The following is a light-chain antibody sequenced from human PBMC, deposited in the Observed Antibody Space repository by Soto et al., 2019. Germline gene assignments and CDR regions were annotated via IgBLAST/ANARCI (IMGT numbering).Light chain of an antibody. CDR3: LQHNSYPFT. J-gene: IGKJ3*01. V-gene: IGKV1-17*01. CDR1: QGVRSS. Sequence: DIQMTQSPSSLSASAGDRVTITCRASQGVRSSLDWYQQKPGKAPKRLIYEISSLQSGVPSRFSGSGSGTEFTLTISRLQPEDFATYYGLQHNSYPFTFGPVTKVDI. CDR2: EIS.